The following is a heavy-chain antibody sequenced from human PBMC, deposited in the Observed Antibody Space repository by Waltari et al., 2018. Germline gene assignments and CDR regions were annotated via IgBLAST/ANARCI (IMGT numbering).Heavy chain of an antibody. CDR3: ARRRGIAAAGTRGD. D-gene: IGHD6-13*01. J-gene: IGHJ4*02. V-gene: IGHV4-39*01. CDR2: IYYSGST. Sequence: QLQLQESGPGLVKPSETLSLTCTVSGGSISSSSYYWGWIRQPPGKGLEWIGSIYYSGSTYYNPSLKRLVTISVDTSKNQFSLKLSSVTAADTAVYYCARRRGIAAAGTRGDWGQGTLVTVSS. CDR1: GGSISSSSYY.